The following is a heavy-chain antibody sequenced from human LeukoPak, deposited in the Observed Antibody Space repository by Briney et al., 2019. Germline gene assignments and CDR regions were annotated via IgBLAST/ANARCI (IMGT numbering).Heavy chain of an antibody. J-gene: IGHJ5*02. CDR1: GGSISSYY. CDR3: ARIVSQRITMVRGVIIWFDP. V-gene: IGHV4-59*01. CDR2: IYYSGST. D-gene: IGHD3-10*01. Sequence: SETLSLTCTVSGGSISSYYWSWIRQPPGKGLEWIGYIYYSGSTNYNPSLKCRVTISVDTSKNQFSLKLSSVTAADTAVYYCARIVSQRITMVRGVIIWFDPWGQGTLVTVSS.